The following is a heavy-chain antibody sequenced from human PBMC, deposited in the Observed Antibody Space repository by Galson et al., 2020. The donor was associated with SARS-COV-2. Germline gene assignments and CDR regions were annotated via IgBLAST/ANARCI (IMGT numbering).Heavy chain of an antibody. CDR3: ARDRQLVENAFDI. CDR2: IYYSGST. V-gene: IGHV4-31*03. D-gene: IGHD1-26*01. Sequence: ASETLSLTCTVSGGSISSGGYYWSWIRQHPRKGLEWIGYIYYSGSTYYNPSLKSRVTISVDTSKNQFSLKLSSVTAADTAVYYCARDRQLVENAFDIWGQGTMVTVSS. CDR1: GGSISSGGYY. J-gene: IGHJ3*02.